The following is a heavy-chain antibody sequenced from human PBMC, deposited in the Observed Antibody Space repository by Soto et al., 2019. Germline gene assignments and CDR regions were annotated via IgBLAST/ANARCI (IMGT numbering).Heavy chain of an antibody. CDR3: THSTTGTTGGAFDI. D-gene: IGHD1-1*01. Sequence: QITLRESGPTLVRPTQTLTLTCTFSGFSRSTFGVGVGWIRQPPGKALEWLALIYWDDDKRYSPSLKSRLTITKDTSKNQVVLTMTNMDFVDTGTYYCTHSTTGTTGGAFDIWGHGTLVPVSS. V-gene: IGHV2-5*02. J-gene: IGHJ3*02. CDR1: GFSRSTFGVG. CDR2: IYWDDDK.